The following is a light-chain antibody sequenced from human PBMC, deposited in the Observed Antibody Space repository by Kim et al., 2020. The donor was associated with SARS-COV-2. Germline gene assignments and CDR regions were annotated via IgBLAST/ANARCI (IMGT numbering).Light chain of an antibody. CDR2: DAS. V-gene: IGKV3-15*01. Sequence: GSPGERATLSCRASQTVSTYLAWYQQKPGQAPRLLIYDASSRATGIPDRFSGSGSGTEFTLTISSLQSEDLALYYCQQYMDWRVTFGQGTKVDIK. CDR1: QTVSTY. CDR3: QQYMDWRVT. J-gene: IGKJ1*01.